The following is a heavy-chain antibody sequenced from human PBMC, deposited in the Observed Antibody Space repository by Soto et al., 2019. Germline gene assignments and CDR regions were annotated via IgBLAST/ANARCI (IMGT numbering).Heavy chain of an antibody. D-gene: IGHD4-17*01. Sequence: PSESLSRTWLLAGGTVTNSSYYWGCIRHCKGKGREWLGCVYYTARSYCKSSVKIRVTISVDTSKNRFSLSLNSVTASATAAYLGVRQRTTVPTQAYFDNWGPGALVTVSS. J-gene: IGHJ4*02. V-gene: IGHV4-39*01. CDR1: GGTVTNSSYY. CDR3: VRQRTTVPTQAYFDN. CDR2: VYYTARS.